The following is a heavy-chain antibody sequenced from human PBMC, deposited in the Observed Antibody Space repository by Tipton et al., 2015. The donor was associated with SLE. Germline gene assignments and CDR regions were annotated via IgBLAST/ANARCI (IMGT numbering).Heavy chain of an antibody. CDR2: INPSGGST. D-gene: IGHD6-13*01. V-gene: IGHV1-46*01. CDR3: ARGGSSWYNYYYGMDV. J-gene: IGHJ6*02. CDR1: GYTFTSYS. Sequence: QLVQSGAEVKKPGASVKVSCKASGYTFTSYSMHWVRQAPGQGLEWMGIINPSGGSTSYAQKLQGRVTMTRDTSTSTVYMEPSSLRSEDTAVYYCARGGSSWYNYYYGMDVWGQGTTVTVSS.